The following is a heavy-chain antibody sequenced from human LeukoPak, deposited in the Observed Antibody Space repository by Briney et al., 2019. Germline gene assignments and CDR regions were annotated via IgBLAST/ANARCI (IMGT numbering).Heavy chain of an antibody. CDR1: GFTFSSYG. D-gene: IGHD2-2*01. CDR2: IRYDGSNK. V-gene: IGHV3-30*02. J-gene: IGHJ1*01. Sequence: PGGSLRLSCAASGFTFSSYGMHWVRQAPGKGLEWVAFIRYDGSNKYYADSVKGRFTISRDNSKNTLYLQMNSLRGEDTAVYYCAKEGCSSTSCPPYFQHWGQGTLVTVSS. CDR3: AKEGCSSTSCPPYFQH.